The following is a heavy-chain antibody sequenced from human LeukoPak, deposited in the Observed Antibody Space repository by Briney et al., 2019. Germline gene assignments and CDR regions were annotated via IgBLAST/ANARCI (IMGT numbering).Heavy chain of an antibody. CDR2: ISGSGGST. V-gene: IGHV3-23*01. D-gene: IGHD2-2*01. Sequence: PGGSLRLSCAASGFTFSSYAMSSVRQAPGKGLEWVSAISGSGGSTYYADSVKGRFTISRDNSKNTLYLQMNSLRAEDTAVYYCAKDPSRVVPAARLDYWGQGTLVTVSS. J-gene: IGHJ4*02. CDR1: GFTFSSYA. CDR3: AKDPSRVVPAARLDY.